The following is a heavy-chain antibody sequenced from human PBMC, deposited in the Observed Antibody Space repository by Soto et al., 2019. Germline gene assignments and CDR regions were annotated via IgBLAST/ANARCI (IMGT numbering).Heavy chain of an antibody. J-gene: IGHJ3*02. V-gene: IGHV4-31*03. Sequence: SETLSLTCTVSGGSISSGGYYWSWIRQHPGKGLEWIGYIYYSGSTYYNPSLKSRVTISVDTSKNQFSLKLSSVTAADTAVYYCARKTGKKVAFDIWGQGTMVTVSS. CDR1: GGSISSGGYY. CDR2: IYYSGST. CDR3: ARKTGKKVAFDI.